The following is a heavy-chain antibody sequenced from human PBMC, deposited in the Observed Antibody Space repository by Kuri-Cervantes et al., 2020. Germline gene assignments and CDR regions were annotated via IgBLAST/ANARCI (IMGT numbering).Heavy chain of an antibody. J-gene: IGHJ5*02. D-gene: IGHD5-18*01. CDR1: GYTFTGYY. CDR2: INPNSGGT. CDR3: ARRGYNNWFDP. V-gene: IGHV1-2*02. Sequence: ASVKVSCKASGYTFTGYYMHWVRQAPGQGLERMGWINPNSGGTNYAQKFQGRVTMTTDTSTSTAYMELRSLRSDDTAVYYCARRGYNNWFDPWGQGTLVTVSS.